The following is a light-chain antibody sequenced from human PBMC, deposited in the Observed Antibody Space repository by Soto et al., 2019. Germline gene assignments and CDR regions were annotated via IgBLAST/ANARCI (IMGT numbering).Light chain of an antibody. CDR3: QQYNGYSTWT. J-gene: IGKJ1*01. CDR2: DAT. Sequence: EVVLTQSPATLSLSPGERATLSCRASQRITSYLAWYQQKPGQAPRLLIYDATNRVAGVPARFSGSKSGADFTLTISSLQPDDFATYYCQQYNGYSTWTFGQGTKVEIK. V-gene: IGKV3-11*01. CDR1: QRITSY.